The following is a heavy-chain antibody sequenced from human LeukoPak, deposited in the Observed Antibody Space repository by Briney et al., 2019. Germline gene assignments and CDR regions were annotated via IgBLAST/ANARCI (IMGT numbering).Heavy chain of an antibody. D-gene: IGHD3-10*01. CDR1: GFTVSSNY. CDR3: ARVLWFGELLVDY. CDR2: IYSGGST. J-gene: IGHJ4*02. Sequence: GGSLRLSRAASGFTVSSNYMSWVRQAPGKGLEWVSVIYSGGSTYYADSVKGRFTISRDNSKNTLYLQMNSLRAEDTAVYYCARVLWFGELLVDYWGQGTLVTVSS. V-gene: IGHV3-53*01.